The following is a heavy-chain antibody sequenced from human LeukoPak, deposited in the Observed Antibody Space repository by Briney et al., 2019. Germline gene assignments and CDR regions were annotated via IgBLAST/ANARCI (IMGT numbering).Heavy chain of an antibody. CDR3: ARHRAYSSSSPFDY. CDR2: IYYTGST. CDR1: GGSISSLY. Sequence: ASETLSLTCSVSGGSISSLYWSWIRQPPGKGLEWIGYIYYTGSTNYNPSLKSRVTMFVDMSKNQFPPRLSSVTAADTAVYYCARHRAYSSSSPFDYWGQGALVTVSS. J-gene: IGHJ4*02. V-gene: IGHV4-59*08. D-gene: IGHD6-6*01.